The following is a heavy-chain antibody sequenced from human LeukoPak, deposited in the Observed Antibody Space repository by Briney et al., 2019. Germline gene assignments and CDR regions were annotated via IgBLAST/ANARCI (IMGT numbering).Heavy chain of an antibody. CDR3: ATVILWGTVHFDY. CDR2: FDPDDGGT. V-gene: IGHV1-24*01. J-gene: IGHJ4*02. CDR1: GYTLTELS. D-gene: IGHD1-14*01. Sequence: ASVKVSCKVSGYTLTELSMHWVRQAPGKGLEWMGGFDPDDGGTIYAQKFQGRVTMTEDTSTDTAYMELSSLRSEDTAVYYCATVILWGTVHFDYWGQGTLVTVSS.